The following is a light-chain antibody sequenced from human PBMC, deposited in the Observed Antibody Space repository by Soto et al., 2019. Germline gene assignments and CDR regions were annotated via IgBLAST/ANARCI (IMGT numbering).Light chain of an antibody. CDR1: QPVNSGY. J-gene: IGKJ1*01. Sequence: IVLTQSPGTLSLSPGEEATLSCRASQPVNSGYLAWYQQKPGQAPRLLMYGVSTRDTGIPDRFSGSGAGTDFALTISRLEPGDFAVYYCQVYGSSPKTFGQGTKGEFK. CDR3: QVYGSSPKT. CDR2: GVS. V-gene: IGKV3-20*01.